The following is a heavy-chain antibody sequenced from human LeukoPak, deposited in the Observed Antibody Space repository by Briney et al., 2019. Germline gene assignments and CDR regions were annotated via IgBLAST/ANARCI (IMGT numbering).Heavy chain of an antibody. V-gene: IGHV4-59*12. CDR2: IYYSGST. D-gene: IGHD6-25*01. CDR3: ARKNIPSPRIRYSSDWNGRAFDY. J-gene: IGHJ4*02. Sequence: SETLSLTCTVSGVSIRSYYWSWIRQPPGKGLEWIGYIYYSGSTNYNPSLKSRVTISIDTSKNQFSLKLSSVTAADTAVYSCARKNIPSPRIRYSSDWNGRAFDYWGQGTLVTVSS. CDR1: GVSIRSYY.